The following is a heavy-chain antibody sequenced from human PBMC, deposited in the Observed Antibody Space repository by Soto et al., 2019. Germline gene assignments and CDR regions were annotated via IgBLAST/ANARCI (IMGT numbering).Heavy chain of an antibody. Sequence: GGSLRLSCVASGFTFSSYAMHWVRQAPGKGLEWVAVISYDGSNKYYADSVKGRFTISRDNSKNTLYLQMNSLRAEDTAVYYCARDGERGTIAARFDYWGQGTLVTVSS. CDR1: GFTFSSYA. V-gene: IGHV3-30*04. CDR2: ISYDGSNK. D-gene: IGHD6-6*01. CDR3: ARDGERGTIAARFDY. J-gene: IGHJ4*02.